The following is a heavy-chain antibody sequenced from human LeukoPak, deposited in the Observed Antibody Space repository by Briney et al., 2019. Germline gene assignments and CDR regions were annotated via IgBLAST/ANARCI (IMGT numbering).Heavy chain of an antibody. CDR2: ITNNGETT. V-gene: IGHV3-64D*06. CDR1: GFTFSSYA. D-gene: IGHD7-27*01. CDR3: LTARLGAGDY. Sequence: GGSLRLSCSASGFTFSSYAMHWVRQAPGRGLEYVSAITNNGETTYHADSVKGRFTISRDNSKNTLYLKMTSLRAEDTAIYYCLTARLGAGDYWGQGTLVTVSS. J-gene: IGHJ4*02.